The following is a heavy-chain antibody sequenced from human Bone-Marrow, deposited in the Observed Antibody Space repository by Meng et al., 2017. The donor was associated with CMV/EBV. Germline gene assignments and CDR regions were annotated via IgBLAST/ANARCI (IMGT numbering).Heavy chain of an antibody. V-gene: IGHV3-23*01. Sequence: GESLKISCAASGFTFSNFAMGWVRQAPGKGLEWISGMTASGGSTYYADFVKGRFTISRDNPKNMLYLHMNSLRAEDAAVYYCAKNPAAAGKIGSDYWGQGTLVTVSS. CDR3: AKNPAAAGKIGSDY. CDR2: MTASGGST. J-gene: IGHJ4*02. D-gene: IGHD6-13*01. CDR1: GFTFSNFA.